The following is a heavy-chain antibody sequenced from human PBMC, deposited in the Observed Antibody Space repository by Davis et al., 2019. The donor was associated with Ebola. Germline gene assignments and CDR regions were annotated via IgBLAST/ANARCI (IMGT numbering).Heavy chain of an antibody. Sequence: GESLKISCAASGFTFSSYWMSWVRQAPGKGLEWVAVISYDGSNKYYADSVKGRFTISRDNSKNTLYLQMNSLRAEDTAVYYCAKYVTMIARVPEYFQHWGQGTLVTVSS. V-gene: IGHV3-30-3*01. CDR1: GFTFSSYW. CDR2: ISYDGSNK. J-gene: IGHJ1*01. D-gene: IGHD3-22*01. CDR3: AKYVTMIARVPEYFQH.